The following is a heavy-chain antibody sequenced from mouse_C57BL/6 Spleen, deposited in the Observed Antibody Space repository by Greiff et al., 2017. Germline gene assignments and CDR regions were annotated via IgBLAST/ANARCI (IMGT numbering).Heavy chain of an antibody. CDR2: IYPGSGST. D-gene: IGHD4-1*01. V-gene: IGHV1-55*01. Sequence: VQLQQSGAELVKPGASVKMSCKASGYTFTSYWITWVKQRPGQGLEWIGDIYPGSGSTNYNEKFKSKATLTVDTSSSTAYMQLSSLTSEDSAVYYCARPLLTGRGYYFDYWGQGTTLTVSS. CDR1: GYTFTSYW. J-gene: IGHJ2*01. CDR3: ARPLLTGRGYYFDY.